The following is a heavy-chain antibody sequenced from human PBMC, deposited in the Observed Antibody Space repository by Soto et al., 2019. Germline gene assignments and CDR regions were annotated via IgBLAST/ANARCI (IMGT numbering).Heavy chain of an antibody. Sequence: GLSLRLSCAASGFTFSAHTMNWVRQAPGKGLEWVSYIGTDTITTHYADSVKGRFTISRDNAKNSLYLQMDSLRDEDTAVYYCARDKADEDCTSTSCFSPLDCWGQGTLVTVSS. D-gene: IGHD2-2*01. V-gene: IGHV3-48*02. CDR2: IGTDTITT. J-gene: IGHJ4*02. CDR1: GFTFSAHT. CDR3: ARDKADEDCTSTSCFSPLDC.